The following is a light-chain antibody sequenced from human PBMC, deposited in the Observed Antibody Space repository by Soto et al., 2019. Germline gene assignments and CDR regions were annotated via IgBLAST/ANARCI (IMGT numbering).Light chain of an antibody. CDR2: DVS. J-gene: IGLJ1*01. CDR1: SSGVGSYNY. Sequence: QSALTQPASVSGSPGQSITISCTGTSSGVGSYNYVSWYQQHPGKAPKLMIYDVSDRPSGVSNRFSGSKSGNTASLTISGLQAEDEADYECSSYTSSSTFPCVFGTGTKVTV. CDR3: SSYTSSSTFPCV. V-gene: IGLV2-14*01.